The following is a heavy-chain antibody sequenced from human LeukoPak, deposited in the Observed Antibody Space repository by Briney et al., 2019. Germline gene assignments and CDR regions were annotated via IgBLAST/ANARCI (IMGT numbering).Heavy chain of an antibody. CDR3: AREIPRGSSFDY. CDR1: GLTFSSYT. Sequence: PGGSLRLSCVVSGLTFSSYTMHWVRQAPGKGLEWVGVILYDGSNKYYADSVKGRFTISRDNSKNTLYMQVNSLRAEDTAVYYCAREIPRGSSFDYWGQGTLVTVSS. D-gene: IGHD6-13*01. J-gene: IGHJ4*02. CDR2: ILYDGSNK. V-gene: IGHV3-30-3*01.